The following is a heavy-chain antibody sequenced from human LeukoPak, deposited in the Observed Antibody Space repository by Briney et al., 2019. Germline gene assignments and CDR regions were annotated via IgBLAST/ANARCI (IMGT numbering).Heavy chain of an antibody. CDR2: ISSSGSTI. CDR1: GFTFSDYY. J-gene: IGHJ4*02. V-gene: IGHV3-11*01. Sequence: GGSLRLSCAASGFTFSDYYMSWIRQAPGKGLEWVSYISSSGSTIYYADSVKGRFTISRDNAKNSLYPQMNSLRAEDTAVYYCARDRVTMVRGVHNYFDYWGQGTLVTVSS. D-gene: IGHD3-10*01. CDR3: ARDRVTMVRGVHNYFDY.